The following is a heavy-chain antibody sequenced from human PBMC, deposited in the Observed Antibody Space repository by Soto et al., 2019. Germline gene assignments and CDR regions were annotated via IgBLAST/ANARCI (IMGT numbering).Heavy chain of an antibody. D-gene: IGHD3-10*01. CDR1: GVSFSGYY. Sequence: SETLSLTCAVYGVSFSGYYWSWIRQPPGKGLEWIGEINQSGGTHYNPSLKSRVTISVDTSKNQFSLKLSSVTATDTAVYYCARARSITMLRGAPPDYWGQGTLVTVSS. CDR2: INQSGGT. J-gene: IGHJ4*02. V-gene: IGHV4-34*01. CDR3: ARARSITMLRGAPPDY.